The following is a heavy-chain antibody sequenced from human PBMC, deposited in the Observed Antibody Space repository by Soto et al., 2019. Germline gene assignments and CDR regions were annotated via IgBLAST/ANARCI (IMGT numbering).Heavy chain of an antibody. CDR3: AVVPTPYYYDSSGYSIAAFDI. CDR1: GYTLTELS. D-gene: IGHD3-22*01. J-gene: IGHJ3*02. Sequence: ASVKVSCKVSGYTLTELSMHWVRQAPGKGLEWMGGFDPEDGETIYAQKFQGRVTMTEDTSTDTAYMELSSLSSEDTAVYYCAVVPTPYYYDSSGYSIAAFDIWGQGTMVTGSS. V-gene: IGHV1-24*01. CDR2: FDPEDGET.